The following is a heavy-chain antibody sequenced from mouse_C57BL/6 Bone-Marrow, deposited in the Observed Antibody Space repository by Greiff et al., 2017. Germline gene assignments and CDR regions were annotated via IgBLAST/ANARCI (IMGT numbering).Heavy chain of an antibody. Sequence: DVHLVESGGGLVQPGGSLSLSCAASGFTFTDYYMSWVRQTPGKALEWLGFIRNKANGYTTEYSASVKGRFTISRDTSQSILYLQMNALRAESSASCSCTCSHLKRSLDYWGQGTSVTVSS. J-gene: IGHJ4*01. CDR3: TCSHLKRSLDY. CDR1: GFTFTDYY. CDR2: IRNKANGYTT. V-gene: IGHV7-3*01. D-gene: IGHD1-3*01.